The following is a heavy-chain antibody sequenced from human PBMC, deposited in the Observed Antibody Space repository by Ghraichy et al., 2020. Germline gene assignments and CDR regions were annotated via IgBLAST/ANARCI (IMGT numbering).Heavy chain of an antibody. D-gene: IGHD2-8*01. Sequence: GESLNISCQVSGYSFTTYWIAWVRQMPGKGLEWMGVIYPGDSDTRYSPSFQGQVTISADQSISTAYLQWSGLKASDTAMYYCARNPRYCTTNSCYYYYYMDVWGKGTTVTVSS. CDR2: IYPGDSDT. CDR3: ARNPRYCTTNSCYYYYYMDV. J-gene: IGHJ6*03. CDR1: GYSFTTYW. V-gene: IGHV5-51*01.